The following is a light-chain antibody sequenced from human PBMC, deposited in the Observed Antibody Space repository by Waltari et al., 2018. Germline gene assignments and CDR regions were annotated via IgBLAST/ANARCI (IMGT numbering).Light chain of an antibody. CDR3: QAWDSKVAV. Sequence: SFELIQPPSESVSPGQTASVSCSGEKVGDNYVYWYQQKPGQSPMLVMFQDNKRPSGIPERFSGSNSGKTATLTISEAQAIDEADYYCQAWDSKVAVFGRGTKVTVL. CDR2: QDN. V-gene: IGLV3-1*01. J-gene: IGLJ3*02. CDR1: KVGDNY.